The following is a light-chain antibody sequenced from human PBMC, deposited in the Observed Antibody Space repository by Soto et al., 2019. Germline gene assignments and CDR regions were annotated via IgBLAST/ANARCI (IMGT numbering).Light chain of an antibody. Sequence: EIGITRSPATRPGCPGKKATLSWRASQSVRSNLAWYQQKPGQAPRLLIYGASTRATGIPARFSGSGSGTEFTLTISSLQSDDFATFYCQHYNSYSEAFGQGTKVDIK. V-gene: IGKV3-15*01. J-gene: IGKJ1*01. CDR2: GAS. CDR3: QHYNSYSEA. CDR1: QSVRSN.